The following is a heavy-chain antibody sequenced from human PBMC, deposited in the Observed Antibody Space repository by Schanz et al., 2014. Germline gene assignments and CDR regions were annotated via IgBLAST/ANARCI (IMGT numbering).Heavy chain of an antibody. CDR3: VRDSFFAFDY. J-gene: IGHJ4*02. V-gene: IGHV3-23*03. CDR1: GFTFSSYA. CDR2: FVHPGGST. Sequence: EVQLLESGGGLVQPGGSLRLSCAASGFTFSSYAMSWVRQAPGKGLEWVSFVHPGGSTYYPDSVKGRFTMSRDNAKNSVFLQMNSLRAEDTAVYYCVRDSFFAFDYWGQGTLVTVSS. D-gene: IGHD3-3*01.